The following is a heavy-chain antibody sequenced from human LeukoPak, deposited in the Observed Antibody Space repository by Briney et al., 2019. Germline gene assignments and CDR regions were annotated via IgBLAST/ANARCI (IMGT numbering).Heavy chain of an antibody. V-gene: IGHV3-74*01. CDR2: MNSDRSSP. Sequence: GGSLRLSCAASGFTFSTHWMHWARQAPGKGLEWGSRMNSDRSSPSYADSLKGRFTISRDNAKNSLYLEMNSLRAEAPAVYYCARGGAGSNIYWYFDLWGRGTLVTVSS. D-gene: IGHD5-24*01. J-gene: IGHJ2*01. CDR3: ARGGAGSNIYWYFDL. CDR1: GFTFSTHW.